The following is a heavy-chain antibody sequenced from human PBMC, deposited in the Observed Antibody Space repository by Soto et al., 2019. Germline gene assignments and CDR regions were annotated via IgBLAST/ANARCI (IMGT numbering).Heavy chain of an antibody. CDR1: GFTFSSYG. CDR2: ISYDGSNK. CDR3: AKSYSSSSYYYYGMDV. J-gene: IGHJ6*02. D-gene: IGHD6-6*01. Sequence: HPVGSLRLSCAASGFTFSSYGMHWVRQAPGKGLEWVAVISYDGSNKYYADSVKGRFTISRDNSKNTLYLQMNSLRAEDTAVYYCAKSYSSSSYYYYGMDVWGQGTTVTVSS. V-gene: IGHV3-30*18.